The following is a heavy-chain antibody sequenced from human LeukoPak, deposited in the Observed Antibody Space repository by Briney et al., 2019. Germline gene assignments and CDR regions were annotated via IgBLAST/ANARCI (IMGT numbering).Heavy chain of an antibody. V-gene: IGHV3-7*01. Sequence: GGSLRLSCAASGFTFSSYWMSWVRQAPGKGLEWVVNIKEDGSEKNYVDSVKGRLTISRDNAKNSLYLQMNSLRAEDTAVYYCARDYYRRKWFGEKIRGYDYYYMDVWGKGTTVTISS. J-gene: IGHJ6*03. D-gene: IGHD3-10*01. CDR1: GFTFSSYW. CDR2: IKEDGSEK. CDR3: ARDYYRRKWFGEKIRGYDYYYMDV.